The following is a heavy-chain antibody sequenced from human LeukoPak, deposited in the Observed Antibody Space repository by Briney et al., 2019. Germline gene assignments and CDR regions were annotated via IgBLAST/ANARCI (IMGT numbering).Heavy chain of an antibody. CDR3: ARDLLERVFGFRSHHWFDP. J-gene: IGHJ5*02. CDR1: GFTFSSYS. D-gene: IGHD1-1*01. CDR2: ISSSSSYI. Sequence: GGSLRLSCAASGFTFSSYSMNWVRQAPGKGLEWVSSISSSSSYIYYADSVKGRFTISRDNAKNSLYLQMNSLRAEDTAVYYCARDLLERVFGFRSHHWFDPWGQGILVTVSS. V-gene: IGHV3-21*01.